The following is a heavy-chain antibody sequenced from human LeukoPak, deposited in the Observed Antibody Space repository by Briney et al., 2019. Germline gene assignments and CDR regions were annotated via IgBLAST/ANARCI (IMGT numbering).Heavy chain of an antibody. CDR2: IKSKTDGETS. J-gene: IGHJ4*02. Sequence: PGGSLRLSCGVSGLTFSNAWMNWVRQAPGKGLEWVGRIKSKTDGETSDCAASVKGRFTISRDDSKNTLYLQMNSLKIEDTAVYYCSKLHPDDYWGQGTLVTVSS. D-gene: IGHD1-7*01. CDR3: SKLHPDDY. CDR1: GLTFSNAW. V-gene: IGHV3-15*07.